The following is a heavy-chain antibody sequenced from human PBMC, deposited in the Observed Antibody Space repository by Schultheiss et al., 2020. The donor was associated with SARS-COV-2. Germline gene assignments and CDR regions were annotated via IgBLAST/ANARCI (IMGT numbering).Heavy chain of an antibody. Sequence: SVKVSCKASGGTFSSYAISWVRQAPGQGLKWMGWINPNSGGTNYAQKFQGRVTITADKSTSTAYMELSSLRSEDTAVYYCARDYDSSGYFVPNYGMDVWGQGTTVTVSS. CDR3: ARDYDSSGYFVPNYGMDV. CDR1: GGTFSSYA. D-gene: IGHD3-22*01. V-gene: IGHV1-69*10. CDR2: INPNSGGT. J-gene: IGHJ6*02.